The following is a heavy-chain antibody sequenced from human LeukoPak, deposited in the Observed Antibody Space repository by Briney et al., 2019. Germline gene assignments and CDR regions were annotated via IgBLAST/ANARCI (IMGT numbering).Heavy chain of an antibody. V-gene: IGHV3-74*01. CDR1: GFTFSSYW. CDR3: ARGDSSGSLVVY. D-gene: IGHD3-22*01. CDR2: INSDGSST. Sequence: GGSLRLSCAASGFTFSSYWMHWVRHAPGKGLVWVSRINSDGSSTSYADSVKGRFTISRDNAKNTLYLQMNSLRAEDTAVYYCARGDSSGSLVVYWGQGTLVTVSS. J-gene: IGHJ4*02.